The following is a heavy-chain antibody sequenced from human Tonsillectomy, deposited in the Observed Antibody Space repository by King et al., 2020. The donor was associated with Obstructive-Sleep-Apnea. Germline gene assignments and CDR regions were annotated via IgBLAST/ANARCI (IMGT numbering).Heavy chain of an antibody. CDR3: ARKRGQTYCGGDCYSPHYDY. CDR1: GFTFTTYW. Sequence: VQLVESGGGLVQPGGSLRLSCVASGFTFTTYWMSWVRQAPGKGLEWVANIKQDGSEKYYVDSVKGRFTISRDNAKNSLYLQMNSLRVEDTAVYYCARKRGQTYCGGDCYSPHYDYWGQGTLVTVSS. CDR2: IKQDGSEK. V-gene: IGHV3-7*01. D-gene: IGHD2-21*02. J-gene: IGHJ4*02.